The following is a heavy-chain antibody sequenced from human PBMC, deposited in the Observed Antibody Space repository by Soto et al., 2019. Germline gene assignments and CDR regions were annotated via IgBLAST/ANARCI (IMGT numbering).Heavy chain of an antibody. D-gene: IGHD6-13*01. CDR1: GFTVSSNY. Sequence: PGGSLRLSCAASGFTVSSNYMSWVRQAPGKGLEWVSVIYSGGSTYYADSVKGRFTISRDNSKNTLYLQMNSLRAEDTAVYYCARGGYSSSGPLDYWGQGTLVPVSS. CDR2: IYSGGST. V-gene: IGHV3-66*01. J-gene: IGHJ4*02. CDR3: ARGGYSSSGPLDY.